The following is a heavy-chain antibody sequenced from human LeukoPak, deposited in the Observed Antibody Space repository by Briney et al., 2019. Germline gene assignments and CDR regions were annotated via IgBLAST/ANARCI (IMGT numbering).Heavy chain of an antibody. J-gene: IGHJ5*02. CDR1: GGSVSSGSYY. V-gene: IGHV4-61*01. Sequence: SETLSLTCTVSGGSVSSGSYYWSWIRQPPGKGLEWIGYIYYGGSTNYNPSLKSRVTISVDTSKNQFSLKLNSVTAADTAVYYCGRPNPDSSGYYGSFDPWGQGILVTVSS. CDR3: GRPNPDSSGYYGSFDP. D-gene: IGHD3-22*01. CDR2: IYYGGST.